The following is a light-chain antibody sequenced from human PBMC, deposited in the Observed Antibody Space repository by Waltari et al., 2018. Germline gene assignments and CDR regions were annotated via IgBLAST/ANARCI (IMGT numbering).Light chain of an antibody. Sequence: EIVLTQSPGTLSLSPGERATLPCRASQSVSSSYLAWYQQKPGQAPRLLIYGASSRATGIPDRFSGSGSGTDFTLTISRLEPEDFAVYYGQQYGSSPWTFGQGTKVEIK. CDR2: GAS. CDR1: QSVSSSY. J-gene: IGKJ1*01. V-gene: IGKV3-20*01. CDR3: QQYGSSPWT.